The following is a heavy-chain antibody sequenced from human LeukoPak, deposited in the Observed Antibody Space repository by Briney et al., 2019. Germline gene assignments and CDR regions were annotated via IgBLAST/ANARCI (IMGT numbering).Heavy chain of an antibody. CDR1: GGSITSGDYY. V-gene: IGHV4-30-4*08. D-gene: IGHD2-2*02. Sequence: SQTLSLTCTVSGGSITSGDYYWSWIRQPPGKGLEWIGYIYYSGSTYYNPSLKSRLTMSVDTSKNQFSLKLSSVTAADTAVYYCASQYCSSTSCYIYDYWSQGTLVTVSS. CDR3: ASQYCSSTSCYIYDY. CDR2: IYYSGST. J-gene: IGHJ4*02.